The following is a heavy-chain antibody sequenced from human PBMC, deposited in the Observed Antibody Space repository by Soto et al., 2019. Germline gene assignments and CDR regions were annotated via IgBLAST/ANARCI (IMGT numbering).Heavy chain of an antibody. CDR1: GGTFSSYA. V-gene: IGHV1-69*06. Sequence: SVKVSCKASGGTFSSYAISWVGQAPGQGLEWMVVIIPIFGTANYAQKFQGRVTITADKSTSTAYMELSSLRSEDTAVYYCARDLRRSSYYDSSGYPNFSLDYWGQGTLVTVSS. CDR2: IIPIFGTA. J-gene: IGHJ4*02. D-gene: IGHD3-22*01. CDR3: ARDLRRSSYYDSSGYPNFSLDY.